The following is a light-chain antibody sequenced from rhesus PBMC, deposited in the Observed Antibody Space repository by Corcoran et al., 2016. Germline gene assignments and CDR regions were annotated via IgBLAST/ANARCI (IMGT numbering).Light chain of an antibody. V-gene: IGKV1-25*02. CDR1: QGISNY. Sequence: DIQMTQSPSSLSASVGDRVTITCRASQGISNYLAWYQQKPGETPKLLIYAASGLQSGVPSRFSGGGSGTDFTLTISSLQSEDFATYYCKHYYSAPYSVGQGTKVEIK. J-gene: IGKJ2*01. CDR3: KHYYSAPYS. CDR2: AAS.